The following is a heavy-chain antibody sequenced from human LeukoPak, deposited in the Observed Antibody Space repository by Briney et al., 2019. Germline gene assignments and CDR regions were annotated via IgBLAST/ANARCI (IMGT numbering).Heavy chain of an antibody. Sequence: GASVKVSCKASGYTFTIYYIHWVRQAPGQGLEWMGIINPSGGSTSYAQKFQGRVTMTRDTSTSTVYMELSSLRSEDTAVYYCARDSLYCSSTSCYPDYWGQGTLVTVSS. J-gene: IGHJ4*02. CDR3: ARDSLYCSSTSCYPDY. CDR1: GYTFTIYY. V-gene: IGHV1-46*01. CDR2: INPSGGST. D-gene: IGHD2-2*01.